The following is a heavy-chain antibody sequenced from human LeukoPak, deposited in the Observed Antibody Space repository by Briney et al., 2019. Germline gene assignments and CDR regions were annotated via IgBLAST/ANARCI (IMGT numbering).Heavy chain of an antibody. CDR2: IYYSGST. J-gene: IGHJ5*02. D-gene: IGHD4-23*01. CDR3: ARSVYGGQTGSWFDP. Sequence: ETLSLTCTVSGGSISSYYWSWIRQPPGKGLEWIGYIYYSGSTNYNPSLKSRVTISVDTSKNQFSLKLSSVAAADTAVYYCARSVYGGQTGSWFDPWGQGTLVTVSS. V-gene: IGHV4-59*01. CDR1: GGSISSYY.